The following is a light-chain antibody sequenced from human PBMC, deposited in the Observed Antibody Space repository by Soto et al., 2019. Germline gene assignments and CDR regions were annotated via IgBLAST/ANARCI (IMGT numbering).Light chain of an antibody. CDR1: QSLLHSNGYNY. Sequence: DIVMTQSPLSLPVTPGEPASISCRSSQSLLHSNGYNYLDWYLQKPGQSPQLLIYLGSNRASGVPDRFSGSGSGTDFTLKISRVEAEDVGVYYCMQALQTPPSTFDQGTKLEIK. V-gene: IGKV2-28*01. CDR2: LGS. J-gene: IGKJ2*01. CDR3: MQALQTPPST.